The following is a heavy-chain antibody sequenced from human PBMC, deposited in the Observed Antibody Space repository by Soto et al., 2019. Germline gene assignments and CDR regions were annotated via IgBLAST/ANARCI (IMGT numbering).Heavy chain of an antibody. D-gene: IGHD3-3*01. J-gene: IGHJ4*02. CDR3: ARHLTDTYYDFWSGYYGNFDY. CDR2: INHSGST. V-gene: IGHV4-34*01. Sequence: SETLSLTCAVYGGSFSGYYWSWIRQPPGKGLEWIGEINHSGSTNYNPSLKSRVTISVDTSKNQFSLKLSSVAAADTAVYYCARHLTDTYYDFWSGYYGNFDYWGQGTLVTVSS. CDR1: GGSFSGYY.